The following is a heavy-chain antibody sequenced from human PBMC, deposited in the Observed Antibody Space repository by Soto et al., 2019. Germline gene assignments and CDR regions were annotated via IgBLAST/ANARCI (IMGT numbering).Heavy chain of an antibody. J-gene: IGHJ4*02. D-gene: IGHD4-17*01. CDR3: ARSTNDYGDRH. Sequence: QVQLVQYEAEVKKPGASVRVSCKASGYTFTSYDINWVRQATGQGLEWMGWMNPNSGNTGYAQKFQGRVTMTRNTSISPAYMELSSLRSEDTALYYCARSTNDYGDRHWGQGTLVTVSS. V-gene: IGHV1-8*01. CDR2: MNPNSGNT. CDR1: GYTFTSYD.